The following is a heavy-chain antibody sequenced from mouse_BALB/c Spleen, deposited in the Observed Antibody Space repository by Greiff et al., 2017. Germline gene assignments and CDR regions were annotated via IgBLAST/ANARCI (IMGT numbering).Heavy chain of an antibody. D-gene: IGHD2-1*01. J-gene: IGHJ3*01. V-gene: IGHV5-6-5*01. CDR2: ISSGGST. CDR3: ARGQVYYGNTWFAY. Sequence: EVQGVESGGGLVKPGGSLKLSCAASGFTFSSYAMSWVRQTPEKRLEWVASISSGGSTYYPDSVKGRFTISRDNARNILYLQMSSLRSEDTAMYYCARGQVYYGNTWFAYWGQGTLVTVSA. CDR1: GFTFSSYA.